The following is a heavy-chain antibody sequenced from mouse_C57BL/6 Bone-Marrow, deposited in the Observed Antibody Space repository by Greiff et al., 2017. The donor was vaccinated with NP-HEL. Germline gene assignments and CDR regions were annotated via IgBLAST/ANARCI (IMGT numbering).Heavy chain of an antibody. CDR2: INPYNGGT. CDR1: GYTFTDYY. V-gene: IGHV1-19*01. Sequence: VQLKQSGPVLVKPGASVKMSCKASGYTFTDYYMNWVKQSHGKSLEWIGVINPYNGGTSYNQKFKGKATLTVDKSSSTAYMELNSLTSEDSAVYYCARGLLRGAMDYWGQGTSVTVSS. CDR3: ARGLLRGAMDY. J-gene: IGHJ4*01. D-gene: IGHD1-1*01.